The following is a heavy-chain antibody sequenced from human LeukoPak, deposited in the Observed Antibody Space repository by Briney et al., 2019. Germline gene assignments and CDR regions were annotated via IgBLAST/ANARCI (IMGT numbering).Heavy chain of an antibody. CDR3: ARGSTSDWPLDH. V-gene: IGHV1-3*01. J-gene: IGHJ4*02. CDR1: GYTFSDYA. CDR2: IDAGSGDT. D-gene: IGHD2-2*01. Sequence: ASVKVSCTASGYTFSDYAMHWVRQAPGQRFEWTGWIDAGSGDTRYSQKFQGRVTITRDTSASTAYIELRSLRSEDTAMYYCARGSTSDWPLDHWGQETLVTISS.